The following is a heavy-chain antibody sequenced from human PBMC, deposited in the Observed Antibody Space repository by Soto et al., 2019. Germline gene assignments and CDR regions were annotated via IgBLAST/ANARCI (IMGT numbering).Heavy chain of an antibody. J-gene: IGHJ6*02. CDR2: VIPLFDTA. D-gene: IGHD4-17*01. V-gene: IGHV1-69*01. Sequence: QVQVVQSGAEVKKPGSSVKVSCKVSGGIFTNNAISWVRQAPGQGLEWLGGVIPLFDTAYYAQIFRGRLRISEDGATTTAYMELSGMTSADTAVYFCANGGPNDGYNFYHGMDVWGQGTTVTVS. CDR1: GGIFTNNA. CDR3: ANGGPNDGYNFYHGMDV.